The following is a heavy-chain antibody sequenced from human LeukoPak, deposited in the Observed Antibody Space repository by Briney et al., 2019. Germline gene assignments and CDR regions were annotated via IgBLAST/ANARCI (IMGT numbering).Heavy chain of an antibody. J-gene: IGHJ4*02. CDR3: AKVTSSWNYFDY. CDR2: FSGSGGRT. CDR1: RFTFSTYA. D-gene: IGHD6-13*01. V-gene: IGHV3-23*01. Sequence: GGSLGLSCAASRFTFSTYAMSWVRQAPGKGLEWVSTFSGSGGRTYYADSVKGRFTISRDNSKNTLYLQMNSLRAEDTAVYYCAKVTSSWNYFDYWGQGAPVTVSS.